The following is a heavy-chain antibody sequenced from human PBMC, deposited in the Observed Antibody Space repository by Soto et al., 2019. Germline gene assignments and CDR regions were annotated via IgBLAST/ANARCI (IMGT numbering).Heavy chain of an antibody. J-gene: IGHJ6*02. CDR2: TYYRSKWYN. Sequence: QTLSLTCAISGDSVSSNSAAWNWIRQSPSRGLEWLGRTYYRSKWYNDYAVSVKSRITINPDTSKNQFSLQLNSVTPEDTAVYYCARDQATYSSSWYEYYYYYGMDVWGQGTTVTVSS. CDR1: GDSVSSNSAA. D-gene: IGHD6-13*01. CDR3: ARDQATYSSSWYEYYYYYGMDV. V-gene: IGHV6-1*01.